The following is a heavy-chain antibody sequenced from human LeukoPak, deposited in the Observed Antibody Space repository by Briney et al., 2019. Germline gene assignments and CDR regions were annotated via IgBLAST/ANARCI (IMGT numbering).Heavy chain of an antibody. CDR3: TLTDHYYGSGSS. CDR2: IKSKTDGGTT. J-gene: IGHJ5*02. V-gene: IGHV3-15*07. Sequence: GGSLRLSCAAAGFTFSSYAMNWVRQAPGKGLEWVGRIKSKTDGGTTDYAAPVKGRFTISRDDSKNTLYLQMNSLKTEDTAVYYCTLTDHYYGSGSSWGQGTLVTVSS. CDR1: GFTFSSYA. D-gene: IGHD3-10*01.